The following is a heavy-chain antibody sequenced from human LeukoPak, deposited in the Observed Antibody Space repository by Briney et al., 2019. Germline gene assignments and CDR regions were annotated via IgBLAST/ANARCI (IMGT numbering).Heavy chain of an antibody. CDR2: ISSSGSTI. CDR1: GFTFSSYE. D-gene: IGHD3-10*01. Sequence: GGSLRLSCAASGFTFSSYEMNWVRQAPGKGLEWVSYISSSGSTIYYADSVKGRFTISRDNAKNSLYLQMNSLRAEDTAVYYCAKGLGRYGSGKIYFDYWGQGTLVTVSS. J-gene: IGHJ4*02. V-gene: IGHV3-48*03. CDR3: AKGLGRYGSGKIYFDY.